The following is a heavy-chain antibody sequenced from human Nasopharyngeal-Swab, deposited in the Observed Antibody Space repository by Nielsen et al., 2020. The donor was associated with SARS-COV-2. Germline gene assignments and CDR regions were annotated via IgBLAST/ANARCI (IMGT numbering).Heavy chain of an antibody. CDR2: IIPIFGTA. Sequence: SVKVSCKASGGTFISYAISWVRQAPGQWLEWMGAIIPIFGTANYAQKFQGRVTITADESTSTAYMELSSLRSEDTAVYHCARIQFDYWGQGTLVTVSS. CDR3: ARIQFDY. D-gene: IGHD5-18*01. V-gene: IGHV1-69*13. J-gene: IGHJ4*02. CDR1: GGTFISYA.